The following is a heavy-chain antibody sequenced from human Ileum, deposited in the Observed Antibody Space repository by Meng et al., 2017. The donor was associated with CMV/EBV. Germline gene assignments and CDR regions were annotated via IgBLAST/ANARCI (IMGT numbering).Heavy chain of an antibody. CDR3: ACLSGSYSLG. J-gene: IGHJ4*02. Sequence: VESGGGGRKRGAYVKVSVNPSEYTFTGYYIHWVRQAPGQVLEWMGWINPNTGGTNYSQNFQGRVTMTWDTYISTTYMEVNSLGSDDTAVFYCACLSGSYSLGWGQGTLVTVSS. V-gene: IGHV1-2*02. D-gene: IGHD3-10*01. CDR1: EYTFTGYY. CDR2: INPNTGGT.